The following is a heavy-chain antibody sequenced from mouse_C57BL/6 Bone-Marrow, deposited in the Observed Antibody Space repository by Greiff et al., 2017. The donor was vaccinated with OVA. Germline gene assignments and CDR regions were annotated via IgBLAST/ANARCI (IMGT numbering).Heavy chain of an antibody. CDR3: ARHYYYYAMDY. D-gene: IGHD1-1*01. CDR1: GFTFSAYY. Sequence: EVNVVESGGGLVQPGGSLKLSCAASGFTFSAYYMYWVRQTPEKRLEWVAYISNGGGSTYYPDTVKGRFTISRDHAKNPLYLQMSLLKSEDTAMYYCARHYYYYAMDYWGQGTSVTVSS. V-gene: IGHV5-12*01. CDR2: ISNGGGST. J-gene: IGHJ4*01.